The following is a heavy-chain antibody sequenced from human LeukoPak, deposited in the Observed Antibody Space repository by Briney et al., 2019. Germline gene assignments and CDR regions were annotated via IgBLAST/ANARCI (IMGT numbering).Heavy chain of an antibody. Sequence: SETLSLTCTVSGGSISSGSYYWSWIRQPAGKGLEWIGHIYTSGSTNYNPSLKSRVTISVDTSKNQFSLKLSSVTAADTAVYYCASNRANYGSGSYPHHNWFDPWGQGTLVTVSS. CDR3: ASNRANYGSGSYPHHNWFDP. CDR1: GGSISSGSYY. V-gene: IGHV4-61*09. D-gene: IGHD3-10*01. J-gene: IGHJ5*02. CDR2: IYTSGST.